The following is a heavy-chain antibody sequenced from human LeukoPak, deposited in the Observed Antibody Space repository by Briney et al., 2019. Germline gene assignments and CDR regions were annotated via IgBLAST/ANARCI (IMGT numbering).Heavy chain of an antibody. CDR1: GFTFSSYS. CDR3: AVALGYCSSTSCSDDAFDI. J-gene: IGHJ3*02. CDR2: ISSSSSYI. V-gene: IGHV3-21*01. Sequence: GGSLRLSYAASGFTFSSYSMNWVRQAPGKGLEWVSSISSSSSYIYYADSVKGRFTISRDNAKNSLYLQMNSLRAEDTAVYYCAVALGYCSSTSCSDDAFDIWGQGTMVTVSS. D-gene: IGHD2-2*01.